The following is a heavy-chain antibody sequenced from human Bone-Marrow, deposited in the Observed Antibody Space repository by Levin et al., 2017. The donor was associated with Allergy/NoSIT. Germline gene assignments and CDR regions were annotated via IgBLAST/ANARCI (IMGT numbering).Heavy chain of an antibody. CDR2: INHSGST. CDR3: ARMKYQLLETYYFDY. V-gene: IGHV4-34*01. Sequence: KASETLSLTCAVYGGSFSGYYWSWIRQPPGKGLEWIGEINHSGSTNYNPSLKSRVTISVDTSKNQFSLKLSSVTAADTAVYYCARMKYQLLETYYFDYWGQGTLVTVSS. CDR1: GGSFSGYY. D-gene: IGHD2-2*01. J-gene: IGHJ4*02.